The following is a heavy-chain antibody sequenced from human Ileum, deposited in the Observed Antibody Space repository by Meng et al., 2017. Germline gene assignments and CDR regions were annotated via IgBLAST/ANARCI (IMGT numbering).Heavy chain of an antibody. CDR1: GRSVSRCSYY. D-gene: IGHD6-6*01. CDR2: IYYSGST. V-gene: IGHV4-61*01. J-gene: IGHJ4*02. CDR3: ARSSTSPASYFFDY. Sequence: PRLSRPSGSRPLACLVPGRSVSRCSYYWSWIRQPPGKGLEWIGHIYYSGSTNYNPSLKSRVTISVDMSKNQFSLKLNSVTAADTAIYFCARSSTSPASYFFDYWGQGTLVTVSS.